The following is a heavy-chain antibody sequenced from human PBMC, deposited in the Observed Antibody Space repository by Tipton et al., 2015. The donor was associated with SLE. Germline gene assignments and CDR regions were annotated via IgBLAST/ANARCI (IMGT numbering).Heavy chain of an antibody. CDR1: GGSFSGYY. J-gene: IGHJ5*02. CDR3: AISAGRWFDP. Sequence: TLSLTCAVYGGSFSGYYWSWIRQPPGKGLEWIGEINHSGSTNYNPSLKSRGTISVDTSKNQFSLKLSSVTAADTAGYYCAISAGRWFDPWGQGTLVTVSS. V-gene: IGHV4-34*01. D-gene: IGHD6-13*01. CDR2: INHSGST.